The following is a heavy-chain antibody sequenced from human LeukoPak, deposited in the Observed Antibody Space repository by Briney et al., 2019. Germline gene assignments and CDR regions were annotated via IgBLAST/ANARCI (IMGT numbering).Heavy chain of an antibody. CDR2: IYHSGTT. J-gene: IGHJ4*02. CDR1: GGPISSYC. CDR3: ARQGGYCSGGSCYSKYYFDY. D-gene: IGHD2-15*01. V-gene: IGHV4-59*08. Sequence: PSETLSLTCTVSGGPISSYCWSWIRQPPGKGLEWIGYIYHSGTTNYNPSLKSRVTISVDTSKNQFSLKLSSVTAADTAVYYCARQGGYCSGGSCYSKYYFDYWGQGTLVTVSS.